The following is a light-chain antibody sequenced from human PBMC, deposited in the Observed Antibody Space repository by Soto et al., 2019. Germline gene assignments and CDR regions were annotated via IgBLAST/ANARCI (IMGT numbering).Light chain of an antibody. Sequence: EIFLTQPPGTLSLSPGEGTTLSCRASESVASLAWYQQKPGQAPRLLIYGAPTRATGIPDRFSGSGSGTDFTLTISRLEPEDFAVYYCQYYGGSPRTFGRGTKWIS. J-gene: IGKJ1*01. CDR3: QYYGGSPRT. CDR2: GAP. CDR1: ESVAS. V-gene: IGKV3-20*01.